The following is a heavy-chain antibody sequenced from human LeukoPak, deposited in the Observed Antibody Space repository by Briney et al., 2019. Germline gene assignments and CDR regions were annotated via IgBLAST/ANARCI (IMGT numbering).Heavy chain of an antibody. D-gene: IGHD3/OR15-3a*01. CDR3: AKDRGVIFDSYFDY. J-gene: IGHJ4*02. CDR1: GFTFSSYA. CDR2: MSASGRST. V-gene: IGHV3-23*01. Sequence: SGGSLRLSCAASGFTFSSYAMSWVRQAPGKGLYWVSVMSASGRSTYYADSEKGRFTISRDNSKNTLYLQMNSLRAEDTAVYYCAKDRGVIFDSYFDYWGQGTLVTVSS.